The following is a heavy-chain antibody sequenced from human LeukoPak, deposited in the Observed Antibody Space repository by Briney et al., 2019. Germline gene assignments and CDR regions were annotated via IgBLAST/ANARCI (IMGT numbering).Heavy chain of an antibody. Sequence: KPSETLSLTFAVYGGSFSGYYWSWIRQPPGKGLEWIGEINHSGSTNYNPSLKSRVTISVDTSKNQFSLKLSSVTAADTAVYYCARMRDEGTMIVVVTPLHYFDYWGQGTLVTVSS. CDR3: ARMRDEGTMIVVVTPLHYFDY. CDR1: GGSFSGYY. V-gene: IGHV4-34*01. J-gene: IGHJ4*02. D-gene: IGHD3-22*01. CDR2: INHSGST.